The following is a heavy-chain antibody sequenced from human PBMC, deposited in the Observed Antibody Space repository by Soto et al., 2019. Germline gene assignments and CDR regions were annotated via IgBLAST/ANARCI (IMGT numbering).Heavy chain of an antibody. Sequence: GGALRLSCAASGFTLTKTSVSWVRQAPGKGVEGGGLIKSNADGGATDYAAPVKGRFTVSRDDSRNTLYLQLNSLKTEDTAVYYCTTAPFSFITLPGTSFLIGMDVWGQGTTVTVSS. D-gene: IGHD3-10*01. V-gene: IGHV3-15*01. CDR3: TTAPFSFITLPGTSFLIGMDV. J-gene: IGHJ6*02. CDR1: GFTLTKTS. CDR2: IKSNADGGAT.